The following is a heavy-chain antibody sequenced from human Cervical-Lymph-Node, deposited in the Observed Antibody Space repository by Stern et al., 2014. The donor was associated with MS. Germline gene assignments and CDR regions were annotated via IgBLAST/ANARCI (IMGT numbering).Heavy chain of an antibody. J-gene: IGHJ6*02. V-gene: IGHV3-13*01. CDR3: ARRRPTTDESSGYYNFEWGMDV. CDR2: VGSAGDT. Sequence: EVQLVQSGGGLVQPGGSLRLSCAASGFTFSNYDMHWVRQGTGKGLEWVSGVGSAGDTYYPGSVKGRFTISRENAKNSLYLQMNSLRAGDTAVYYCARRRPTTDESSGYYNFEWGMDVWGQGTTVTVSS. D-gene: IGHD3-22*01. CDR1: GFTFSNYD.